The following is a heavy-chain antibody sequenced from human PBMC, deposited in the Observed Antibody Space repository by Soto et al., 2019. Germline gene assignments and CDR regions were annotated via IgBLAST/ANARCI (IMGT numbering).Heavy chain of an antibody. CDR2: ISGSGGST. Sequence: GGSLRLSCAASGFTFSSYAMSWVRQAPGKGLEWVSAISGSGGSTYYADSVKGRFTISRDNSKNTLYLQMNSLRAEDTAVYYCAKVGLVDTYDSSGYYYGHFFDYWGQGTLVTVSS. V-gene: IGHV3-23*01. D-gene: IGHD3-22*01. J-gene: IGHJ4*02. CDR3: AKVGLVDTYDSSGYYYGHFFDY. CDR1: GFTFSSYA.